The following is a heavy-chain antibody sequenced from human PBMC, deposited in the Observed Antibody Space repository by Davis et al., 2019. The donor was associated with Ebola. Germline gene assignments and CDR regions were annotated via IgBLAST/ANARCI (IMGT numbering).Heavy chain of an antibody. J-gene: IGHJ5*02. Sequence: GGSLRLSCAASGFTFSSYSMNWVRQAPGKGLEWVANIKQDGSEKYYVDSVKGRFTISRDNAKNSLYLQMNSLRAEDTAVYYCARDSASITIFGVAPLGQGTLVTVSS. CDR3: ARDSASITIFGVAP. D-gene: IGHD3-3*01. V-gene: IGHV3-7*01. CDR2: IKQDGSEK. CDR1: GFTFSSYS.